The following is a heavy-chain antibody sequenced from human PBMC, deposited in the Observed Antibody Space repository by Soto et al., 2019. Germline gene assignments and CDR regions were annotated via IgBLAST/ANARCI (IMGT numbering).Heavy chain of an antibody. Sequence: GGSLRLSCAASGFTFSSYAMSWVRQAPGKGLEWVSAISGSGGSTYYADSVKGRFTISRDNSKNTLYLQMNSLRAEDTAVYYCAGAAGTPPSYYYYGMDVWGQGTTVTVSS. CDR3: AGAAGTPPSYYYYGMDV. V-gene: IGHV3-23*01. CDR1: GFTFSSYA. D-gene: IGHD6-13*01. J-gene: IGHJ6*02. CDR2: ISGSGGST.